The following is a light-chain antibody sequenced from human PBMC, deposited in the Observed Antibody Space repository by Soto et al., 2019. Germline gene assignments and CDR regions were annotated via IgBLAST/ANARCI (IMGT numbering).Light chain of an antibody. CDR2: EVR. CDR1: GSDVGEYNY. J-gene: IGLJ7*01. CDR3: SSYTSTSTLYV. V-gene: IGLV2-14*01. Sequence: QSVLTQPASVSGSLGQSITISCTGTGSDVGEYNYVSWYQQHPGKAPKLMIYEVRNRPSGVSNRFSGSKSGNTASLTIAGLQAEDEADYYCSSYTSTSTLYVFGTGTQLTVL.